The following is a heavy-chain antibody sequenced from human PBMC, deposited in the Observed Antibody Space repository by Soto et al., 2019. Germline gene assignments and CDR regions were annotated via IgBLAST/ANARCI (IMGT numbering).Heavy chain of an antibody. CDR1: GHTLTELS. CDR2: FDPEDGET. V-gene: IGHV1-24*01. Sequence: QVQLVQSGAEVRKPGASVKVSCKVSGHTLTELSMHWVRQAPGKGLEWMGGFDPEDGETISAQKFQGRVTVTEDTSTDSTYLELSSLRSEDTAVYYCAAGGTRWLHSPFDYWGQGTLVTSSS. CDR3: AAGGTRWLHSPFDY. J-gene: IGHJ4*02. D-gene: IGHD1-1*01.